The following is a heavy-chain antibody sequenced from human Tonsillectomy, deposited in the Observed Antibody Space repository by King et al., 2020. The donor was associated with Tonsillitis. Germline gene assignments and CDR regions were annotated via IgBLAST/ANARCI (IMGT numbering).Heavy chain of an antibody. Sequence: VQLVESGGGVVQPGRSLRLSCAASGFTFSSYGMHWVRQAPGKGLEWVAAISYDGSNKYYADSVKGRFTISRGNSKNTLYLQMNSLRAEETAVYYCAKDGGFGELEARSWFDPWGQGTLVTVSS. CDR1: GFTFSSYG. CDR3: AKDGGFGELEARSWFDP. D-gene: IGHD3-10*01. V-gene: IGHV3-30*18. J-gene: IGHJ5*02. CDR2: ISYDGSNK.